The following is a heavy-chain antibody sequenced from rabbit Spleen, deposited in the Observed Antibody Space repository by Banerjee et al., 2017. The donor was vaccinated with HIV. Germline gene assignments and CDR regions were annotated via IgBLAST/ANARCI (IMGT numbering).Heavy chain of an antibody. Sequence: QEQLVESGGGLVQPEGSLTLTCTASGFSLSNNNVMRWVRQAPGKGLEWIASLYPDNGVTYYANWAKGRFTLSITSSPTVALQMTSLTDADTATYFCATDIFGYGGFNLWGPGTLVTVS. V-gene: IGHV1S45*01. CDR2: LYPDNGVT. CDR1: GFSLSNNNV. D-gene: IGHD6-1*01. J-gene: IGHJ4*01. CDR3: ATDIFGYGGFNL.